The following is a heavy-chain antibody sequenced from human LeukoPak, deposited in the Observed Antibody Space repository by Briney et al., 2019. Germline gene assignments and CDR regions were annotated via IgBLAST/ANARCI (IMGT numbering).Heavy chain of an antibody. J-gene: IGHJ4*02. D-gene: IGHD2-2*01. CDR3: ARHGCSSTSCYHY. Sequence: GESLKISCKGSGYSFTSYWISWVRQMPGKGLEWMGRIDPSDSYTNYSPSFQGHVTISADKSISTAYLQWSSLKASDTAMYYCARHGCSSTSCYHYWGRGTLVTVSS. V-gene: IGHV5-10-1*01. CDR1: GYSFTSYW. CDR2: IDPSDSYT.